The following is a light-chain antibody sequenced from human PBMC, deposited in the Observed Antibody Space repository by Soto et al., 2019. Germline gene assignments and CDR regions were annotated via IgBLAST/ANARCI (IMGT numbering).Light chain of an antibody. CDR1: PSVTNY. V-gene: IGKV3-20*01. CDR2: GAF. Sequence: EIVLTQSPATLSLSPVERATLSCMASPSVTNYLAWYQQKPGQAPRLVIYGAFNRATGIPARFSGSGSGTDFTLTISRLEPEDFAVYYCQQYDSSPRTFGQGTKVDIK. J-gene: IGKJ1*01. CDR3: QQYDSSPRT.